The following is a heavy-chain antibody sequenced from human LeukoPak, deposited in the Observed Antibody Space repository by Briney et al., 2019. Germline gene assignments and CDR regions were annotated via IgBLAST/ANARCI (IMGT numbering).Heavy chain of an antibody. CDR3: ARGRAAWGFDV. D-gene: IGHD3-16*01. J-gene: IGHJ3*01. Sequence: SETKSLTCTVSGGSTSNFYWNWIRQPPGKGLEWIGFMFYSAITDYNPSLNSRVTISIDRSKNQFSLQLSSVTAADTAVYYCARGRAAWGFDVWGQGTMVTVSS. CDR2: MFYSAIT. CDR1: GGSTSNFY. V-gene: IGHV4-59*01.